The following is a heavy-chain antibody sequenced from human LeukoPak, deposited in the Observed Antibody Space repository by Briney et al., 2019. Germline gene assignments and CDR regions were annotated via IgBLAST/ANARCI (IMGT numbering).Heavy chain of an antibody. J-gene: IGHJ4*02. Sequence: PSETLSLTCAVYGGSFSGYYWSWIRQPPGKGLEWIGEINHSGSTNYNPSLKSRATISVDTSKNQFSLKLSSVTAADTAVYYCARAPRVALATPFDYWGQGTLVTVSS. CDR1: GGSFSGYY. CDR2: INHSGST. D-gene: IGHD2-21*01. CDR3: ARAPRVALATPFDY. V-gene: IGHV4-34*01.